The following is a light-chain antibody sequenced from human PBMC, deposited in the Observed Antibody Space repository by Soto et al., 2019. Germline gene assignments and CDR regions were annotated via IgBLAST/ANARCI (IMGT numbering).Light chain of an antibody. V-gene: IGKV3-15*01. CDR2: AAS. Sequence: EIVMTQSPATLSVSPGERATLSCRASQSVNSNLAWYQQKPGQVPRLLIYAASTRSTGITVRFSGSGSGTEFTLTISSLQSEDFAVYYCQQYNDWLMYTFGQGTKLEIK. CDR3: QQYNDWLMYT. J-gene: IGKJ2*01. CDR1: QSVNSN.